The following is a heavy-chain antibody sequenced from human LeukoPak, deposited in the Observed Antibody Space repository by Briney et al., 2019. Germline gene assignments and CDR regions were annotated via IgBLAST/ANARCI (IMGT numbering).Heavy chain of an antibody. D-gene: IGHD6-6*01. CDR1: GGTFSSYA. CDR3: ARDLAARLSGYYYMDV. V-gene: IGHV1-69*05. CDR2: IIPIFGTA. J-gene: IGHJ6*03. Sequence: GASVKVSCKASGGTFSSYAISWVRQAPGQGLEWMGGIIPIFGTANYARKFQGRVTITTDESTSTAYMELSSLRSEDTAVYYCARDLAARLSGYYYMDVWGKGTTVTVSS.